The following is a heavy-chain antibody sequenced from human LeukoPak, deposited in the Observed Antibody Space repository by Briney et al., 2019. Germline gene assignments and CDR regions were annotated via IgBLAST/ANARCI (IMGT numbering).Heavy chain of an antibody. V-gene: IGHV1-2*02. J-gene: IGHJ5*02. CDR2: INPNSGDT. CDR3: ARGGYVIVRDWFDP. Sequence: GASVKVSCKASGYTLTGYYMHWVRQAPGQGLEWMGCINPNSGDTKYAQKFQGRVTVTRDTSMSTAYMELSRLRSDDTAIYYCARGGYVIVRDWFDPWGQGTLVTVSS. CDR1: GYTLTGYY. D-gene: IGHD3-16*01.